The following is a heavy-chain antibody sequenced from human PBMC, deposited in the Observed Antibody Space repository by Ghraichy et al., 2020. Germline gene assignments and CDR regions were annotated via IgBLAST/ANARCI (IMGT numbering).Heavy chain of an antibody. D-gene: IGHD6-19*01. V-gene: IGHV3-23*01. CDR1: GFTFSSYA. Sequence: GESLNISCAASGFTFSSYAMSWVRQAPGKELEWVSAISGSGGSTYYADSVKGRFTISRDNSKNTLYLQMNSLRAEDTAVYYCAKEGGIAVAGIWGQGALVTVSS. J-gene: IGHJ4*02. CDR3: AKEGGIAVAGI. CDR2: ISGSGGST.